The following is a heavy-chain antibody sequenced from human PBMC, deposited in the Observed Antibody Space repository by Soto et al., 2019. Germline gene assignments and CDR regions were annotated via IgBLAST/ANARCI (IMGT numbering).Heavy chain of an antibody. J-gene: IGHJ1*01. CDR3: AKEGDSGSWPT. CDR1: GDRLTDYY. Sequence: ASFYVGCKASGDRLTDYYVEWVCQAPGQGLEWVGWMNPSSGLTKYAEKFQGRFTMTRDTSVNTAYLDLTRLTPDDTALYYCAKEGDSGSWPTWGQGTPLTVSS. CDR2: MNPSSGLT. D-gene: IGHD6-13*01. V-gene: IGHV1-2*02.